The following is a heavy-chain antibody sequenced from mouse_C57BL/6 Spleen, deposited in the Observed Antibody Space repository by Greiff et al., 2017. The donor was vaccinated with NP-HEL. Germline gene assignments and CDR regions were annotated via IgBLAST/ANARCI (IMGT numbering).Heavy chain of an antibody. CDR3: ARSYYDYVRYFDY. J-gene: IGHJ2*01. Sequence: EVQLQQSGAELVRPGASVKLSCTASGFNIKDDYMHWVKQRPEQGLEWIGWIDPENGDTEYASKFQGKATITADTSSSTAYMQLSSLTSEDSAVYYCARSYYDYVRYFDYWGQGTTLTVSS. CDR2: IDPENGDT. D-gene: IGHD2-4*01. V-gene: IGHV14-4*01. CDR1: GFNIKDDY.